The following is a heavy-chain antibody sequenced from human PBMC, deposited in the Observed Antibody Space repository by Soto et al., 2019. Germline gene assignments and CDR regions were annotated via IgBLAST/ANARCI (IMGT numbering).Heavy chain of an antibody. CDR2: ISGSGGST. J-gene: IGHJ4*02. D-gene: IGHD6-13*01. CDR1: GFTFSSYA. Sequence: EVQLLESGGGLVQPGGSLRLSCAASGFTFSSYAMSWVRQAPGKGLEWVSAISGSGGSTYYADSVKGRFTISRDNSKNTRYLQVTSLRAEGTAVYYCAYSSTPFDYWGQGTLVTVSS. V-gene: IGHV3-23*01. CDR3: AYSSTPFDY.